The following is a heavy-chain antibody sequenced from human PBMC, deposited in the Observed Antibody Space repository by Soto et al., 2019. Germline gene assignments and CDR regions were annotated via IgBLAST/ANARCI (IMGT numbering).Heavy chain of an antibody. V-gene: IGHV3-30-3*01. Sequence: GGSLRLSCVASGFILSDYAMDWARQAPGKGLEWVALISPAGTNQYYADSAKGRFTISRDNSKNTLYLQMNSLRPEDTGLYYCARENSRISPRLFQHSGHGTLVTVSS. CDR3: ARENSRISPRLFQH. J-gene: IGHJ1*01. CDR2: ISPAGTNQ. CDR1: GFILSDYA. D-gene: IGHD6-6*01.